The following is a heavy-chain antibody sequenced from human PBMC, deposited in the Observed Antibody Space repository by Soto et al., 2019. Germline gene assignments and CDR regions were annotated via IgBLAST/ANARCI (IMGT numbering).Heavy chain of an antibody. CDR3: ARVFYGEHNWFDP. CDR2: ISAYNGNT. Sequence: ASVKVSCKASGYTFTGYYMHWVRQAPGQGLEWMGWISAYNGNTNYAQKLQGRVTMTTDTSTSTAYMELRSLRSDDTAVYYCARVFYGEHNWFDPRGQGTLVTVSS. CDR1: GYTFTGYY. V-gene: IGHV1-18*04. J-gene: IGHJ5*02. D-gene: IGHD4-17*01.